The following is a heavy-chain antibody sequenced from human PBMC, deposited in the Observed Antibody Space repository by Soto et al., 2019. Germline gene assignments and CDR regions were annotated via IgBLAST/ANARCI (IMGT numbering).Heavy chain of an antibody. CDR2: IHYSGTT. D-gene: IGHD2-8*01. Sequence: PSETLSLTCTVSGTSISSYYWSWIRQPPGKGLKWIANIHYSGTTNYNPSLASRVTLSVDTSKNQSSLKMTSVTAADRAMYFCARYNSYAIDYWGRGTLVTVSS. J-gene: IGHJ4*02. CDR1: GTSISSYY. CDR3: ARYNSYAIDY. V-gene: IGHV4-59*01.